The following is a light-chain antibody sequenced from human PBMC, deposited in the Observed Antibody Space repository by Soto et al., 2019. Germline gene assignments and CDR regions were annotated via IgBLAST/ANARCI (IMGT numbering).Light chain of an antibody. CDR2: AAS. CDR1: QTISRY. CDR3: QQSYSTLRT. J-gene: IGKJ5*01. Sequence: DIQMTQYNSTLSGSVGDRVTITYRSSQTISRYLNWYQQRPGKAPNLLIYAASSLQSGVPSRFSGSGSGTDFTLTISSLQPEDFATYYCQQSYSTLRTFGQGTRLEIK. V-gene: IGKV1-39*01.